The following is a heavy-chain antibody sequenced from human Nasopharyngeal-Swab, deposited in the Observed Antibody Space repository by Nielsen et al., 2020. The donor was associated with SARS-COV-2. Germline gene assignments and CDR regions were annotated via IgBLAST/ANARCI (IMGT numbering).Heavy chain of an antibody. J-gene: IGHJ4*02. D-gene: IGHD3-3*01. Sequence: GESLKISCQVSGFDFRAYAMHWVRQTPGKGLEWVALISFNSNNEHYADSVKGRFSISRDNSKNTLTLQMNSLRAGDSAVYYFARDQEGRYYDFWSGFFDYWGQGTLVTVSS. CDR1: GFDFRAYA. CDR3: ARDQEGRYYDFWSGFFDY. V-gene: IGHV3-30*04. CDR2: ISFNSNNE.